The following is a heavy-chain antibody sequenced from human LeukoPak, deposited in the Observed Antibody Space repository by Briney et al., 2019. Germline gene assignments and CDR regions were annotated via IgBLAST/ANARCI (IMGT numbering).Heavy chain of an antibody. D-gene: IGHD3-10*01. CDR1: GFTFSSYS. CDR2: ISSSSSYI. CDR3: ARGFQYYYGSGSY. V-gene: IGHV3-21*01. Sequence: PGGSLRLSCAASGFTFSSYSMIWVRQAPGKGLEWVSSISSSSSYIYYADSVKGRFTISRDNAKNSLYLQMNSLRAEDTAVYYCARGFQYYYGSGSYWGQGTLVTVSS. J-gene: IGHJ4*02.